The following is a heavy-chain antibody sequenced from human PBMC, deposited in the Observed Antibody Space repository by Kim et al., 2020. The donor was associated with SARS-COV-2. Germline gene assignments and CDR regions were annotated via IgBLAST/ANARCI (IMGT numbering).Heavy chain of an antibody. J-gene: IGHJ6*02. CDR3: AISAPTNYGDSDYYYYGMDV. V-gene: IGHV1-2*04. CDR1: GYTFTGYY. CDR2: INPNSGGT. Sequence: ASVKVSCKASGYTFTGYYMHWVRQAPGQGLEWMGWINPNSGGTNYAQKFQGWVTMTRDTSISTAYMELSRLRSDDTAVYYCAISAPTNYGDSDYYYYGMDVWGQGTTVTVSS. D-gene: IGHD4-17*01.